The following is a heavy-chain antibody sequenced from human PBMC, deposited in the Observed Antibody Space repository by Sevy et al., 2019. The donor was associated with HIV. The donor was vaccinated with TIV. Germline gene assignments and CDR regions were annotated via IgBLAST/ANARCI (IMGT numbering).Heavy chain of an antibody. CDR2: INHSGST. D-gene: IGHD6-13*01. J-gene: IGHJ6*02. CDR3: ARGRRRQQLVLYYYYGMDV. CDR1: GGSFSGYY. Sequence: SETLSLTCAVYGGSFSGYYWSWIRQPPGKGLEWIGEINHSGSTNYNPSLKSRVTISVDTSKNQFSLKLSSETAADTAVYYCARGRRRQQLVLYYYYGMDVWGQGTTVTVSS. V-gene: IGHV4-34*01.